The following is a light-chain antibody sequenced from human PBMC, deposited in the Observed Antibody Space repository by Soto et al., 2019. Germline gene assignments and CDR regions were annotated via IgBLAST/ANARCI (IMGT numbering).Light chain of an antibody. Sequence: IVMTQSPATLSVSPGERATLSCRASQSINSNLAWYQQKPGQAPRLLMFRASIRATGFPGRFSGSGSGTEFNITISSLQSEDSAIYYCQQYNNWPRATFGGGTKVEIK. J-gene: IGKJ4*01. CDR3: QQYNNWPRAT. CDR1: QSINSN. V-gene: IGKV3-15*01. CDR2: RAS.